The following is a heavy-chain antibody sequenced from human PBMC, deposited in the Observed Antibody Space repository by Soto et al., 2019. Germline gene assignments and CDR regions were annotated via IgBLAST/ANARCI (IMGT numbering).Heavy chain of an antibody. CDR3: ATSNWFDP. CDR2: IYYSGST. Sequence: QLQLQESGPGLVKPSETLSLTCTVSGGSISSRGYYWGWIRQPPGKGLEWIGTIYYSGSTYYNPSFKSRVTIPVDTSKNQFSLKLSYVTAADPAGDYCATSNWFDPWGQGTLVTVSS. V-gene: IGHV4-39*01. J-gene: IGHJ5*02. CDR1: GGSISSRGYY.